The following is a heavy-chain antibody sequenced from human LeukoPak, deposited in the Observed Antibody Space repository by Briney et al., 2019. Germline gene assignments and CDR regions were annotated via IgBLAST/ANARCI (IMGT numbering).Heavy chain of an antibody. CDR2: ISGSGGST. V-gene: IGHV3-23*01. D-gene: IGHD6-19*01. CDR3: AKDEDKYSSGWYYIDY. J-gene: IGHJ4*02. CDR1: GFTYSSYA. Sequence: GVSLSFSCAASGFTYSSYAMSWVRQAPGKGLEWVSAISGSGGSTYYADSVKGRFTISRDNSKNTLYLQMNSLRAEDTAVYYCAKDEDKYSSGWYYIDYWGQGTLVTVSS.